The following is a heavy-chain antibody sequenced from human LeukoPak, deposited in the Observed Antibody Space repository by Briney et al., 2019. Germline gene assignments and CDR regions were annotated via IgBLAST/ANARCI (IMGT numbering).Heavy chain of an antibody. V-gene: IGHV4-38-2*02. CDR2: IYHSGTT. CDR3: GRVTAGSGSY. J-gene: IGHJ4*02. Sequence: SETLSLTCTVSGYSITSGFYWGWIRLPPGKGLEWIGTIYHSGTTYYSPSPKSRGIISVDTSKNQISLKLDSVTAADTAMYYCGRVTAGSGSYWGQGTQVTVSS. D-gene: IGHD3-10*01. CDR1: GYSITSGFY.